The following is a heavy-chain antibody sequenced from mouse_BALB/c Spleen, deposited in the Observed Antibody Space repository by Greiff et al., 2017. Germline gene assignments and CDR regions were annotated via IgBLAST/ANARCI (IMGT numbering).Heavy chain of an antibody. CDR1: GFTFSSYG. V-gene: IGHV5-6*01. Sequence: EVMLVESGGDLVKPGGSLKLSCAASGFTFSSYGMSWVRQTPDKRLEWVATISSGGSYTYYPESVKGRFTISRDNAKNTLYLQMSSLKSEDTAMYYCARQYYGSRYFDVWGAGTTVTVSS. CDR3: ARQYYGSRYFDV. J-gene: IGHJ1*01. D-gene: IGHD1-1*01. CDR2: ISSGGSYT.